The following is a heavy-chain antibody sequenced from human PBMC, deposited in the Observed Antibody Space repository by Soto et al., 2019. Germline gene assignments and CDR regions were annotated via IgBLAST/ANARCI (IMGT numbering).Heavy chain of an antibody. CDR1: GFTFSSYG. D-gene: IGHD2-8*01. J-gene: IGHJ4*02. Sequence: GGSLRLSCAASGFTFSSYGMIWVRQAPGKGLEWVSDISGSGGRKYYADYVKGRLNISRDNSKNKLYMKMNRLRAEDTAVYYCAKDLMWAYPAPNWGRGTLVTVSS. V-gene: IGHV3-23*01. CDR2: ISGSGGRK. CDR3: AKDLMWAYPAPN.